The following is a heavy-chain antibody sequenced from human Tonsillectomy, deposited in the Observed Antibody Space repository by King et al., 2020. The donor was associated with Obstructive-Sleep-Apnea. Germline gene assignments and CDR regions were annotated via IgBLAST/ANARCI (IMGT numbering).Heavy chain of an antibody. D-gene: IGHD1-26*01. CDR1: GFTFSRYW. CDR3: ARDKIEGATYFDY. V-gene: IGHV3-7*01. J-gene: IGHJ4*02. CDR2: IKQDGGEI. Sequence: VQLVESGGALVQPGGSLRLSCVASGFTFSRYWMAWVRQAPGKGPEWVANIKQDGGEIYYVDSVKGRFTVSRDNAKNSLSLRMNSLRAEDTAVYYCARDKIEGATYFDYWGQGTLVTVSS.